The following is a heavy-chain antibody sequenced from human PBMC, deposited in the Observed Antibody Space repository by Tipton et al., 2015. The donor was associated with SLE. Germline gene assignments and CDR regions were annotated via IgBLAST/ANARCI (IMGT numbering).Heavy chain of an antibody. Sequence: QSGPEVKKPGASVKVSCKASGYTFTGYYMHWVRQAPGQGLEWMGRINPNSGGTNYAQKLQGRVTMTTDTSTSTAYMELRSLRSDDTAVYYCARGGGGLGWFDPWGQGTLVTVSS. CDR2: INPNSGGT. CDR3: ARGGGGLGWFDP. CDR1: GYTFTGYY. V-gene: IGHV1-2*06. J-gene: IGHJ5*02. D-gene: IGHD2-15*01.